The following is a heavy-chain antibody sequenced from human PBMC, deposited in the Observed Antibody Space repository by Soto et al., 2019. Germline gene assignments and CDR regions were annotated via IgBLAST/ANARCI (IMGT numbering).Heavy chain of an antibody. CDR2: IKSKTDGATT. CDR1: GFTFPYAW. Sequence: PGGSLRLSCAASGFTFPYAWMNWVRQAPGKGLEWVGRIKSKTDGATTDYAAPVKGRSTISRDDSKNMLYLQMNSLKTEDTAIYYCITRYRGAYWGQGTLVTVSS. V-gene: IGHV3-15*07. CDR3: ITRYRGAY. D-gene: IGHD1-26*01. J-gene: IGHJ4*02.